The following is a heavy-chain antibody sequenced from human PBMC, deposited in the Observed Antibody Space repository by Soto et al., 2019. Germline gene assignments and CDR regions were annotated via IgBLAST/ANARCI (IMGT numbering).Heavy chain of an antibody. D-gene: IGHD4-17*01. CDR2: IYYSGST. CDR1: GGSISSSSYY. CDR3: ARGGQTVTTAGNYFDY. J-gene: IGHJ4*02. V-gene: IGHV4-39*01. Sequence: SETLSLTCTVSGGSISSSSYYWGWIRQPPGKGLEWIGSIYYSGSTYYNPSLKSRVTISVDTSKNQFSLKLSSVTAADTAVYYCARGGQTVTTAGNYFDYWGQGTLVTVSS.